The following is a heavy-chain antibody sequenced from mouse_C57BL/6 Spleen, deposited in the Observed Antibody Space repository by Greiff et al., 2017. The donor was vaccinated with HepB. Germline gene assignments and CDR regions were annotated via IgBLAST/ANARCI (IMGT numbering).Heavy chain of an antibody. CDR2: IYPRDGST. CDR3: ARSEIYYDYDGTTMDY. CDR1: GYTFTDHT. Sequence: VQLQQSDAELVKPGASVKISCKVSGYTFTDHTIHWMKQRPEQGLEWIGYIYPRDGSTKYNEKFKGKATLTEDKSSSTAYMPLNSLTSEDSAVYFCARSEIYYDYDGTTMDYWGQGTSVTVSS. V-gene: IGHV1-78*01. D-gene: IGHD2-4*01. J-gene: IGHJ4*01.